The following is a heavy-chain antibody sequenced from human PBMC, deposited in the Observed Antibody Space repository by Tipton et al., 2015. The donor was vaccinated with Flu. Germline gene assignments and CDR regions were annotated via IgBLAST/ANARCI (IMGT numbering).Heavy chain of an antibody. CDR3: ASLMSSTSTDCSGGSCYPYLDY. D-gene: IGHD2-15*01. CDR1: GGSISSSSYY. J-gene: IGHJ4*02. V-gene: IGHV4-39*01. CDR2: IYYSGST. Sequence: LRLSCTVSGGSISSSSYYWGWIRQPPGKGLEWIGSIYYSGSTYYNPSLKSRVTISVDTSKNQFSLKLSSVTAADTAVYYCASLMSSTSTDCSGGSCYPYLDYWGQGTLVTVSS.